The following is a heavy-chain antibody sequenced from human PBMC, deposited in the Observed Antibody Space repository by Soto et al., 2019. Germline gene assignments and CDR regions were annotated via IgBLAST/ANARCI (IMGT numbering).Heavy chain of an antibody. CDR1: GFTFSSYS. CDR2: ISSSSSTI. J-gene: IGHJ4*02. V-gene: IGHV3-48*01. Sequence: EVQLVESGGGLVQPGGSLRLSCAASGFTFSSYSMNWVRQAPGKGLEWVSYISSSSSTIYYADSVKGRFTISRDNAKNSLYLQMNSLRAEDTAVYYCARDQEWGIRFLEWLSNFDYWGQGTLVTVSS. CDR3: ARDQEWGIRFLEWLSNFDY. D-gene: IGHD3-3*01.